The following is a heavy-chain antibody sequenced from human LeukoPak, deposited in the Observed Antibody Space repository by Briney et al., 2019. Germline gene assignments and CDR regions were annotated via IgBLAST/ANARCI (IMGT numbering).Heavy chain of an antibody. CDR2: IDPSGGST. J-gene: IGHJ4*02. D-gene: IGHD4-17*01. CDR1: GYTFTDHH. CDR3: ARDTYGSDY. V-gene: IGHV1-46*01. Sequence: GASVKVSCKASGYTFTDHHMHWVRQAPGQGLEWVGKIDPSGGSTAYARNIQDRVTMTRDTSTSTVYMELSSLRSEDTAVYYCARDTYGSDYWGQGTLVTVSS.